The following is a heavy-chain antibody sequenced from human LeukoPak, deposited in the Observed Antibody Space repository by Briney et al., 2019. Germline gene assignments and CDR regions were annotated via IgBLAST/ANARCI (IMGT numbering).Heavy chain of an antibody. V-gene: IGHV3-30-3*01. J-gene: IGHJ4*02. CDR1: GFTFSSYA. D-gene: IGHD3-16*01. Sequence: GGSLRLSCAASGFTFSSYAMHWVRQAPGKGLEWVAVISYDGSNKYYADSVKGRFTISRDNSKNTLYLQMNSLRAEDTAVYYCARDYVAFDYWGQRTLVTVSS. CDR2: ISYDGSNK. CDR3: ARDYVAFDY.